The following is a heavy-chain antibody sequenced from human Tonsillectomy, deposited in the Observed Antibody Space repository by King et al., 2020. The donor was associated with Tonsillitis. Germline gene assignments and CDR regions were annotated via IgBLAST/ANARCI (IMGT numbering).Heavy chain of an antibody. CDR1: GFVFSSYT. D-gene: IGHD3-22*01. CDR2: IRSSSSYN. V-gene: IGHV3-21*01. J-gene: IGHJ4*02. CDR3: ARLHYANRGYSYFDY. Sequence: DVQLVESGGGLVKPGRSLRLSCAASGFVFSSYTMTWVRQAPGKGLEWVSFIRSSSSYNYSADSVRGRFTISRDNAKNSLYLQMNSLRAEDTAVYYCARLHYANRGYSYFDYWGQGTLVTVSS.